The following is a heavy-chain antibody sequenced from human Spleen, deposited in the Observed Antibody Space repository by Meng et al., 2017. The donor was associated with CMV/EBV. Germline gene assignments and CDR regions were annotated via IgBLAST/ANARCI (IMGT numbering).Heavy chain of an antibody. Sequence: SETLSLTCTVSGGSISSYYWSWIRQPPGKGLEWIGYIYYSGSTNYNPSLKSRVTISVDTSKTQFSLKVSSVTAADTAVYYCARRDRAERSGYPYFDYWGQGTLVTVSS. CDR2: IYYSGST. D-gene: IGHD3-3*01. V-gene: IGHV4-59*12. CDR3: ARRDRAERSGYPYFDY. J-gene: IGHJ4*02. CDR1: GGSISSYY.